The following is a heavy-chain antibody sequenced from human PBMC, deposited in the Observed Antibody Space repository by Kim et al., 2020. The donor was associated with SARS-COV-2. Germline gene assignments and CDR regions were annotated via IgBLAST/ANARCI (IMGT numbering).Heavy chain of an antibody. CDR3: ARVARTYYDFWSGYYAAARYGMDV. V-gene: IGHV3-33*01. J-gene: IGHJ6*02. CDR2: IWYDGSNK. Sequence: GGSLRLSCAASGFTFSSYGMHWVRQAPGKGLEWVAVIWYDGSNKYYADSVKGRFTISRDNSKNTLYLQMNSLRAEDTAVYYCARVARTYYDFWSGYYAAARYGMDVWGQGTTVTVSS. D-gene: IGHD3-3*01. CDR1: GFTFSSYG.